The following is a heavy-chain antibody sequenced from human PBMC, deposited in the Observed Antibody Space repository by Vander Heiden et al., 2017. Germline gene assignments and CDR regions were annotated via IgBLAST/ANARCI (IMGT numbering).Heavy chain of an antibody. J-gene: IGHJ5*02. D-gene: IGHD3-10*01. CDR3: ARVPGQRVIRWFDT. V-gene: IGHV1-18*01. Sequence: QVPLLQSGAEVKTRGASVTISCKASGYPFTSYGISWVRQAPGQGLEWMGWISAYNGNTNYAQKLQGRVTMTTDTSTSTAYMELRSLRSDDTAVYYCARVPGQRVIRWFDTWGQGTLVTVSS. CDR1: GYPFTSYG. CDR2: ISAYNGNT.